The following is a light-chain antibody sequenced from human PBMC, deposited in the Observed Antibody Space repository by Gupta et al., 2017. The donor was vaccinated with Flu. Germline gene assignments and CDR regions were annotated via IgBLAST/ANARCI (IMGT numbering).Light chain of an antibody. CDR3: QSFDDSGPAWV. J-gene: IGLJ3*02. CDR2: EDK. Sequence: VQWFQLRPGSSPTTLVFEDKERPSGVPDRFSGSIDRSSNSASLTISNLQPEDEADYYCQSFDDSGPAWVFGGGTKLTVL. V-gene: IGLV6-57*01.